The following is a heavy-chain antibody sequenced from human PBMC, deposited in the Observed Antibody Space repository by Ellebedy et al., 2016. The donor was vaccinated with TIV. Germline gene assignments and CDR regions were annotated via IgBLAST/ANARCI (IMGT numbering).Heavy chain of an antibody. Sequence: SETLSLXXSVSNGSLSSGGYYWAWIRQPPGKGLEWIGSVYHSGSTYYNSSLKSRATISVDSSNNQFSLKLTSVTAADTAVYYCGRLGRNTLFARKPWFDPWGQGTLVTVSA. CDR1: NGSLSSGGYY. V-gene: IGHV4-39*01. D-gene: IGHD3-3*01. CDR2: VYHSGST. J-gene: IGHJ5*02. CDR3: GRLGRNTLFARKPWFDP.